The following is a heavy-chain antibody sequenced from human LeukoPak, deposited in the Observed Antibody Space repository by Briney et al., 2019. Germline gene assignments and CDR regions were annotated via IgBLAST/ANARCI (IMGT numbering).Heavy chain of an antibody. V-gene: IGHV1-69*05. CDR1: GGTFSSYA. D-gene: IGHD6-13*01. CDR2: IIPIFGTA. CDR3: AREGYSSSWSPSFFGY. J-gene: IGHJ4*02. Sequence: ASVKVSCKASGGTFSSYAISWVRQAPGQGLEWMGGIIPIFGTANYAQKFQGRVTITTDESTSTAYMELSSLRSEDTAVYYCAREGYSSSWSPSFFGYWGQGTLVTVSS.